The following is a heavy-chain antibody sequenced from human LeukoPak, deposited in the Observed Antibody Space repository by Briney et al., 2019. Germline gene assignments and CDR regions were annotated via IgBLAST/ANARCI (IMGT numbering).Heavy chain of an antibody. CDR2: FDPEDGET. J-gene: IGHJ3*02. D-gene: IGHD2-21*01. CDR1: GYTLTVIS. V-gene: IGHV1-24*01. CDR3: AILFDAFDI. Sequence: ASVKVSCKGSGYTLTVISIHRGRQAPGKGLEWMGGFDPEDGETIYAQKFQGRVTMTEDTSTDTAYMELSSLRSEDTAVYYCAILFDAFDIWGQGTMVTVSS.